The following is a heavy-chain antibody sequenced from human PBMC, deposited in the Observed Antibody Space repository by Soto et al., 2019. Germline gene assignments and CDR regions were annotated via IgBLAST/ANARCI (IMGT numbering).Heavy chain of an antibody. CDR3: ARLVYDTRLNYMYFDF. CDR1: GVVLGSDAYY. Sequence: PSETLSLTCTVSGVVLGSDAYYWSWIRQHPGKGLEWIGNIYHTGSTYYYPSFERRVAISVDTSKNQFSLKLTSVTAADTAIYFCARLVYDTRLNYMYFDFWGQGALVTVSS. D-gene: IGHD3-10*01. V-gene: IGHV4-31*03. J-gene: IGHJ4*02. CDR2: IYHTGST.